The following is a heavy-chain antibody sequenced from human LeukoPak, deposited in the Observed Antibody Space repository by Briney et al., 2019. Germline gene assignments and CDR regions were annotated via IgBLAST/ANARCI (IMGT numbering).Heavy chain of an antibody. CDR1: GFTFSSYA. Sequence: QAGGSLRLSCAASGFTFSSYAMSWVRQAPGKGLEWVSAISGSGGSTYYADSVKGLFTISRDNSKNTLYLQMNSLRAEDTAVYYCAKGGPMIVVAHAAFDIWGQGTMVTVSS. V-gene: IGHV3-23*01. CDR3: AKGGPMIVVAHAAFDI. CDR2: ISGSGGST. D-gene: IGHD3-22*01. J-gene: IGHJ3*02.